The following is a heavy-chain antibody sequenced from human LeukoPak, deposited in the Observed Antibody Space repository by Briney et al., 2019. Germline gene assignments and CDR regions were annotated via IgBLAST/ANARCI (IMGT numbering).Heavy chain of an antibody. Sequence: PSETLSLTCTVSGYSISSGYYWGWIRQPPGKGLEWIGSIYYSGSTYYNPSLKSRVTISVDTSKNQFSLKLSSVTAADTAVYYCARDIRYPGNAFDIWGQGTMVTVSS. CDR1: GYSISSGYY. D-gene: IGHD3-9*01. V-gene: IGHV4-38-2*02. CDR3: ARDIRYPGNAFDI. J-gene: IGHJ3*02. CDR2: IYYSGST.